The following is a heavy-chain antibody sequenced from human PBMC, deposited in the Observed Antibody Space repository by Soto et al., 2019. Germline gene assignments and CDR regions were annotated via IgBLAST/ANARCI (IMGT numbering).Heavy chain of an antibody. D-gene: IGHD3-10*01. J-gene: IGHJ4*02. CDR2: ISYDGSDE. CDR3: AKDLQTRVRGATPQSDY. CDR1: GFTFNTYG. Sequence: QVQLVESGGGVVQPGKSLRLSCAASGFTFNTYGMQWVRQAPGKGPEWVAVISYDGSDEYYLDSVKGRFTISRDNPKNTVYLQMNSLRVEDTAVYYCAKDLQTRVRGATPQSDYCGQGTLVTVSS. V-gene: IGHV3-30*18.